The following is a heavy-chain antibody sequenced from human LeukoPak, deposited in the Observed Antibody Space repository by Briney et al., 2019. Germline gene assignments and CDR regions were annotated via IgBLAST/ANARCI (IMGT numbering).Heavy chain of an antibody. J-gene: IGHJ4*02. V-gene: IGHV3-23*01. D-gene: IGHD6-6*01. CDR3: ARVGSSSLFDY. Sequence: GGSLRLSCAASGFTFSLYDMSWVRQAPGKGLECVSAIDRGVGSTYHADSVKGRFTISRDNSKNTLYLQMNNLRADDTAVYYCARVGSSSLFDYWGQGTLVTVSS. CDR2: IDRGVGST. CDR1: GFTFSLYD.